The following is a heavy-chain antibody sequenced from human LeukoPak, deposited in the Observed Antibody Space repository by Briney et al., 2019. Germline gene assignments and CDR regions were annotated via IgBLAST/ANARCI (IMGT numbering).Heavy chain of an antibody. CDR2: ISGSGVTT. Sequence: PGGSLRLSCVASGFTFSSYAMSWVRQAPGKGLEWVSAISGSGVTTHYAGSVKGRFSISRDNSKNTLYLQMNSLRVEETAVYYCAGVRSGSSAGNYGMDVWGQGTTVTVSS. CDR3: AGVRSGSSAGNYGMDV. J-gene: IGHJ6*02. V-gene: IGHV3-23*01. D-gene: IGHD1-26*01. CDR1: GFTFSSYA.